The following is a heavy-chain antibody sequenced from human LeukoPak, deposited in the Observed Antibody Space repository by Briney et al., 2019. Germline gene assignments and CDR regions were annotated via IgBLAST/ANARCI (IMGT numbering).Heavy chain of an antibody. CDR2: ISADGNSP. CDR3: ARDSTRWLQF. Sequence: PGGSLRLTCAASGFTFNNFGMSWVREAPGKGPEWLSGISADGNSPYYADSMKGGFAISRDNSKYMVYLQMNSLRVEDTAVYYCARDSTRWLQFWGQGILVTVSS. V-gene: IGHV3-23*01. D-gene: IGHD5-24*01. J-gene: IGHJ4*02. CDR1: GFTFNNFG.